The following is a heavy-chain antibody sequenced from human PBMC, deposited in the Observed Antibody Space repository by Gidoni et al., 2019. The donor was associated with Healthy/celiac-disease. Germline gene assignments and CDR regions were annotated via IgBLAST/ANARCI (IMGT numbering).Heavy chain of an antibody. CDR1: GFPFDDYA. CDR3: AKDSDYGDYYYYGMDV. J-gene: IGHJ6*02. Sequence: EVQLVESGGGLVRPGRYLRLSCAASGFPFDDYAMHWVRQAPGKGLEWVSGISWKSGSIGYADSVKGRFTISRDNAKNSLYLQMNSLRAEDTALYYCAKDSDYGDYYYYGMDVWGQGTTVTVSS. CDR2: ISWKSGSI. D-gene: IGHD4-17*01. V-gene: IGHV3-9*01.